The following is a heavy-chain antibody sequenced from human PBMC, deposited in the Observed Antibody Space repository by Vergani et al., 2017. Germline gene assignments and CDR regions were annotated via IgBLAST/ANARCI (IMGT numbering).Heavy chain of an antibody. V-gene: IGHV4-34*01. J-gene: IGHJ6*02. Sequence: QVQLQQWGGGLLKPSETLSLTCVVSGGSITSYHWTWIRQSPREGLEWVSDIDHTGRPDYNPSLKSRLTMSVDKSRNQFSLPLNSATATDTAIYFFSRVNTETNCHLYYYYCMDVWVQGTAVTVS. D-gene: IGHD4-11*01. CDR1: GGSITSYH. CDR3: SRVNTETNCHLYYYYCMDV. CDR2: IDHTGRP.